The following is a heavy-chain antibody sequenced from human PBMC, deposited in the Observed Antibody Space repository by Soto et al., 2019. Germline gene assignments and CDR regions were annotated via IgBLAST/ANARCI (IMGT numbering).Heavy chain of an antibody. CDR3: AKNGQPPYYYYGMDV. Sequence: QGQLVQSGGEVKKPGASVKVSCKASDYTFSRYGISWVRQAPGQGLEGMGGISGYNGDTNYAQKFQGRVTMTIDTSTTTAYMELRSLTSDDTAVYYCAKNGQPPYYYYGMDVWGQGTTVTVSS. CDR2: ISGYNGDT. J-gene: IGHJ6*02. CDR1: DYTFSRYG. D-gene: IGHD2-8*01. V-gene: IGHV1-18*01.